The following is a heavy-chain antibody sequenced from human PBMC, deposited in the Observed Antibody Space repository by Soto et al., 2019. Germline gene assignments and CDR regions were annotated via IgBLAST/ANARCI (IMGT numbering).Heavy chain of an antibody. CDR2: ISGSGGST. D-gene: IGHD6-13*01. J-gene: IGHJ4*02. CDR3: AKDPRHPGYSSSWSNYFDY. Sequence: PGGSLRLSCAASGFTFSSYAMSWVRQAPGKGLEWVSAISGSGGSTYYADSVKGRFTISRDNSKNTLYLQMNSLRAEDTAVYYCAKDPRHPGYSSSWSNYFDYWGQGTLVTVSS. V-gene: IGHV3-23*01. CDR1: GFTFSSYA.